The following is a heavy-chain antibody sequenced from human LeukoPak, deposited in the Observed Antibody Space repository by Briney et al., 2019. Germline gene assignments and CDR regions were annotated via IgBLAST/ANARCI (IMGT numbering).Heavy chain of an antibody. CDR3: AREAASEVTTIFPDY. J-gene: IGHJ4*02. Sequence: GGSLRLSCAASGFTFSSYWMHWVRQAPGKGLVWVSRINSDGSSTSYADSVKGRFTISRDNAKNTLYLQMNSLRAEDTAVYYCAREAASEVTTIFPDYWGQGTLVTVSS. CDR2: INSDGSST. V-gene: IGHV3-74*01. CDR1: GFTFSSYW. D-gene: IGHD5-24*01.